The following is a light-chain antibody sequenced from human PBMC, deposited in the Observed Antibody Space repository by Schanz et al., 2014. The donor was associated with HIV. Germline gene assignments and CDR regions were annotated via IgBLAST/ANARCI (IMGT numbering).Light chain of an antibody. V-gene: IGKV1-27*01. CDR1: QAISNS. J-gene: IGKJ1*01. CDR3: QQFNNYPRT. Sequence: DIQMTQSPSSLSAGVGDRVTITCRASQAISNSLAWYQQTPGKVPKLLIYAASTLQSGVPSRFSGSGSGTEFTLTISSLQPEDFATYYCQQFNNYPRTFGQGTKVEIK. CDR2: AAS.